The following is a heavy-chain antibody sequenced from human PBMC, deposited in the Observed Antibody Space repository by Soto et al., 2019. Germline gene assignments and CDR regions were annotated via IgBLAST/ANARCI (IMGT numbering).Heavy chain of an antibody. CDR2: ISYDGSNK. V-gene: IGHV3-30*18. Sequence: GGSLRLSCAASGFTFSSYGMHWVRQAPDKGLEWVAVISYDGSNKYYADSVKGRFTISRDNSKNTLYLQMNSLRAEDTAVYYCAKMIGPTRDPHDLQPPKKWGQGTLVTVSS. CDR3: AKMIGPTRDPHDLQPPKK. CDR1: GFTFSSYG. J-gene: IGHJ4*02. D-gene: IGHD3-22*01.